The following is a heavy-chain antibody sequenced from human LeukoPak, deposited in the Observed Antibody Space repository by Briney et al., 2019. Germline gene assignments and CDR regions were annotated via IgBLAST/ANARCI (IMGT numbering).Heavy chain of an antibody. CDR2: IYYSGST. CDR1: GGSISSSSYY. D-gene: IGHD3-22*01. J-gene: IGHJ6*02. CDR3: ARVITHGMDV. V-gene: IGHV4-39*07. Sequence: SETLSLTCTVSGGSISSSSYYWGWIRQPPGKGLEWIGSIYYSGSTNYNPSLKSRVTISVDTSKNQFSLKLSSVTAADTAVYYCARVITHGMDVWGQGTTVTVSS.